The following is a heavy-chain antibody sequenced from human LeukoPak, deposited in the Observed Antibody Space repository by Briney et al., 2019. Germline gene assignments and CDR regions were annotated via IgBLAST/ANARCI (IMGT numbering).Heavy chain of an antibody. CDR3: ARVLYTRGYYYGSGSHTFDY. J-gene: IGHJ4*02. CDR2: INPNSGGT. CDR1: RYTFTGYY. D-gene: IGHD3-10*01. Sequence: GASVKVSCKASRYTFTGYYMHWVRQAPGQGLEWMGRINPNSGGTNYAQKFQGRVTMTRDTSITTAYMELSRLRSDDTAVYYCARVLYTRGYYYGSGSHTFDYWGQGTLVTVSS. V-gene: IGHV1-2*06.